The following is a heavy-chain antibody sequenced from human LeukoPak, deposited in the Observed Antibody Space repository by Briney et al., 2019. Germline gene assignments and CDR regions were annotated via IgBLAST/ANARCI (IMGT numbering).Heavy chain of an antibody. CDR3: AKTRRTTMVRGAKGWFDP. Sequence: GGSLRLSCAASGFTFSSYAMSWVRQAPGKGLEWVSAISGSGGSTYYADSVKGRFTISSDNSKNTLYLQMNSLRAEDTAVYYCAKTRRTTMVRGAKGWFDPWGQGTLVTVSS. CDR2: ISGSGGST. D-gene: IGHD3-10*01. V-gene: IGHV3-23*01. J-gene: IGHJ5*02. CDR1: GFTFSSYA.